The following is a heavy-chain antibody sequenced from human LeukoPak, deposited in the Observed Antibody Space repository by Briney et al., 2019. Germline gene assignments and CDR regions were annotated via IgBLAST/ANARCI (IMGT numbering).Heavy chain of an antibody. V-gene: IGHV3-48*03. J-gene: IGHJ4*02. CDR1: GFTFSTYE. D-gene: IGHD3-10*02. CDR2: ISSSGSTV. CDR3: VSTEAVRGVMYY. Sequence: GGSLRLSCAASGFTFSTYEMNWVRQAPGKGLEWVSYISSSGSTVYYADSVKGRFTISRDNAKNSLYLQMNSLRAEDTAVYYCVSTEAVRGVMYYWGQGTLVTVSS.